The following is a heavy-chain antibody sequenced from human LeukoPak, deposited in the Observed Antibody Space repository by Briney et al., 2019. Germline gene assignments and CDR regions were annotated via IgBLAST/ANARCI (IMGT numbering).Heavy chain of an antibody. Sequence: GGSLRLSCAASGFTFSGYSINWVRQAPGKGLEWVSSISSSSSYIYYADSVKGRFTISRDNAKNSLYLQMNSLRAEDTAVYYCARDFYSSGCKADWGQGTLVTVSS. D-gene: IGHD6-19*01. CDR1: GFTFSGYS. CDR3: ARDFYSSGCKAD. J-gene: IGHJ1*01. V-gene: IGHV3-21*01. CDR2: ISSSSSYI.